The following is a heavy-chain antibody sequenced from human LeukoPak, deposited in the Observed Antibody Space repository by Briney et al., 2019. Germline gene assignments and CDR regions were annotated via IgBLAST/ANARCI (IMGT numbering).Heavy chain of an antibody. V-gene: IGHV3-7*01. CDR1: GFTFSSYW. D-gene: IGHD3/OR15-3a*01. CDR3: ARDGGLFGLLIAYYFDS. CDR2: IQRDGSER. J-gene: IGHJ4*02. Sequence: GGSLRLSCAASGFTFSSYWMGWVRQAPGKGLEWVASIQRDGSERYYVDSVKGRFTISRDNAENSLSLQMNSLRPEDTAVYYCARDGGLFGLLIAYYFDSWGQGTQVTVSS.